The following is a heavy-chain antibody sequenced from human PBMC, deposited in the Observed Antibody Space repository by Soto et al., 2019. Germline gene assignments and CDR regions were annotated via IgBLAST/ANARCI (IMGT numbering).Heavy chain of an antibody. D-gene: IGHD7-27*01. J-gene: IGHJ4*02. CDR1: GGSFSGYY. CDR2: INHSGST. CDR3: ARGWGRIFDY. V-gene: IGHV4-34*01. Sequence: QVQLQQWGAGLLKPSETLSLTCAVYGGSFSGYYWNWIRQPPGKGLEWIGEINHSGSTNYNPSLKSRVTISVDTSKNQCSLKLSSVTAADTAVYYCARGWGRIFDYWGQGTRVTVSS.